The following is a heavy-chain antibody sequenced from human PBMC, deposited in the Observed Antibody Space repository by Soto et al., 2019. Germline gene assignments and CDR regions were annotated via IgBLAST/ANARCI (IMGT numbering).Heavy chain of an antibody. V-gene: IGHV4-34*01. CDR1: GGSFSGYY. CDR3: ARGPKRGGGSYIGGLYYYYGMDV. D-gene: IGHD1-26*01. Sequence: PSETLSLTCAVYGGSFSGYYWSWIRQPPGKGLEWIGEINHSGSTNYNPSLKSRVTISVDTSKNQFSLKLSSVTAADTAVYYCARGPKRGGGSYIGGLYYYYGMDVWGQGTTVTVS. CDR2: INHSGST. J-gene: IGHJ6*02.